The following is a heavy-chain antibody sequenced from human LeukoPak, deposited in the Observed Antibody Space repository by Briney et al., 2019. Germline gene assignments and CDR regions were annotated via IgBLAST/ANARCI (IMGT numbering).Heavy chain of an antibody. CDR3: ARVHRSIYSRSWQTDY. CDR2: INHSGST. D-gene: IGHD6-13*01. CDR1: GGSFSGYY. Sequence: PSETLSLTCAVYGGSFSGYYWSWIRQPPGKWLEWIGQINHSGSTNYNPSLKSRVTISVDTSKNQFSLKLSSVTAADTAVYYCARVHRSIYSRSWQTDYWGQGTLVTVSS. J-gene: IGHJ4*02. V-gene: IGHV4-34*01.